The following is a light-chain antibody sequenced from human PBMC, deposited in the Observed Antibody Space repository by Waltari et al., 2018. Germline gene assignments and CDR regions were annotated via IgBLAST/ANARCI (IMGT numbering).Light chain of an antibody. CDR2: QDS. Sequence: SLELTQPPSVSVSPGQTAIITCSGENLGNKYACWYQHRAGQPPLLVIYQDSKRPSGIPERCSASNSGNTATLTISGTQSLDEGAYYCQAWDSGTVVFGGGTKLTVL. J-gene: IGLJ2*01. CDR3: QAWDSGTVV. CDR1: NLGNKY. V-gene: IGLV3-1*01.